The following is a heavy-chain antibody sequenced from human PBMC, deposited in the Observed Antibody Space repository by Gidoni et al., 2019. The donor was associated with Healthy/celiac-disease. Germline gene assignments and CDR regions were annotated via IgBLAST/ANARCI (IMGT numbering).Heavy chain of an antibody. V-gene: IGHV5-10-1*03. D-gene: IGHD3-10*01. Sequence: EVQLVQSGAEVKKHGESLRISCTGSGYSFTSYWISWVRQMPGNGLEWMGRIDPRDSYTNYSPSFQGHVTISADKSISTAYLQWSSLKASDTAMYYCARPLRAGSYPFYYYGMDVWGQGTTVTVSS. CDR2: IDPRDSYT. CDR1: GYSFTSYW. J-gene: IGHJ6*02. CDR3: ARPLRAGSYPFYYYGMDV.